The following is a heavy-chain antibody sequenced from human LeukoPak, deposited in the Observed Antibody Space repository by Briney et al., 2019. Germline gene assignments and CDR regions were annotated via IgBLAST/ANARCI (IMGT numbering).Heavy chain of an antibody. J-gene: IGHJ4*02. Sequence: PGGSLRLSCAASGFTFSSYEMNWVRQATGKGLEWVSYISSSGSTIYYADSVKGRFTISRDNAKNSLYLQMNSLRAEDTAVYYCARVVVTAILDYWGQGTLVTVSS. CDR2: ISSSGSTI. V-gene: IGHV3-48*03. D-gene: IGHD2-21*02. CDR3: ARVVVTAILDY. CDR1: GFTFSSYE.